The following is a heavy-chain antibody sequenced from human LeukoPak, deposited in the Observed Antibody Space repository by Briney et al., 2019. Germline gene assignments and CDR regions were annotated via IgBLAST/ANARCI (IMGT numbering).Heavy chain of an antibody. D-gene: IGHD6-13*01. CDR3: ARHPPSSPSDS. Sequence: SETLCLTSTVPVGSVSSYYWSWIREPPGEGPESSAYIQTSGAAKYTPPLQCRVTISLATSQHQSSLRRSSVTDPDTALHYSARHPPSSPSDSGGPGTLVTVSS. CDR2: IQTSGAA. CDR1: VGSVSSYY. J-gene: IGHJ4*02. V-gene: IGHV4-4*09.